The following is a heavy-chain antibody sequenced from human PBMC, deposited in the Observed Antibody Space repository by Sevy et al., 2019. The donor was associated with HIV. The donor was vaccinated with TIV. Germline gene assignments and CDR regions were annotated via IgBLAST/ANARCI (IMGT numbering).Heavy chain of an antibody. CDR3: ARDKPQGAVIIPGSMWGGVDY. Sequence: ASVKVSCKTFGYTFKTYGISWVRQAPGQGLEWMGWMRAYSGDTNFAQKFQGRVTMTTHTSTSTAYMELSSLRSDDTAVYFCARDKPQGAVIIPGSMWGGVDYWGQGTVVTVSS. CDR1: GYTFKTYG. CDR2: MRAYSGDT. J-gene: IGHJ4*02. D-gene: IGHD2-2*01. V-gene: IGHV1-18*01.